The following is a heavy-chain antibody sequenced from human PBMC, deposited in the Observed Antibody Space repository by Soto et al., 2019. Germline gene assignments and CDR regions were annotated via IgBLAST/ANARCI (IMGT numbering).Heavy chain of an antibody. D-gene: IGHD3-10*01. J-gene: IGHJ4*02. V-gene: IGHV3-74*01. Sequence: EVKLVESGGGLVQPGGSLRLSCAASGFTFSGYWMHWVRQAPGKGLVWVSRISTDGSVTNYADSVEGRFTISRDNARNMVFLQMSSLRVEDTAVYYCARDLGSADYWGQGSLVTGSS. CDR2: ISTDGSVT. CDR3: ARDLGSADY. CDR1: GFTFSGYW.